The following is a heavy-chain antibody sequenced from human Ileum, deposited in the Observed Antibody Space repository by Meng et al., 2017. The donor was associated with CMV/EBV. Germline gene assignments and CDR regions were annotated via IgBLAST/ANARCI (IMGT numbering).Heavy chain of an antibody. Sequence: VSGFTFSTFAMTWVRQPPGKGLGWVSTLSDSGGSKYYTESVRGRFTISSNNSKNTLYLQMNGLRAEDPATYYCAKDNSAVVPDVNDCWGQGTLVTVSS. V-gene: IGHV3-23*01. CDR2: LSDSGGSK. D-gene: IGHD2-21*01. CDR1: GFTFSTFA. J-gene: IGHJ4*02. CDR3: AKDNSAVVPDVNDC.